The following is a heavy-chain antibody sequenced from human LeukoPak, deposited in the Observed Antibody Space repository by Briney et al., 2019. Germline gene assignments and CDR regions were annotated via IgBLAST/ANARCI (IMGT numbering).Heavy chain of an antibody. CDR2: IIPIFGTA. Sequence: GASVKVSCKASGGTFSCYAISWVRQAPGQGLEWMGGIIPIFGTANYAQKFQGRVTITADESTSTAYMELSSLRSEDTAVYYCASSTGDIRYYYYYGMDVWGQGTTVTVSS. D-gene: IGHD7-27*01. J-gene: IGHJ6*02. CDR3: ASSTGDIRYYYYYGMDV. V-gene: IGHV1-69*13. CDR1: GGTFSCYA.